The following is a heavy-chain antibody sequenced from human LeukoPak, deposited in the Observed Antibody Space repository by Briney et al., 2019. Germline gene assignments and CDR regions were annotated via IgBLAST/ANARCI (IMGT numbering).Heavy chain of an antibody. Sequence: PGGSLRLSCAASGFTFSSYAMSWVRQAPGKGLEWVSAISGSGGSTYYADSVKGRFTISRDNPKNTLYLQMNSLRAEDTAVYYCAKRRAAAGSYYFDYWGQGTLVTVSS. CDR2: ISGSGGST. J-gene: IGHJ4*02. CDR3: AKRRAAAGSYYFDY. D-gene: IGHD6-13*01. V-gene: IGHV3-23*01. CDR1: GFTFSSYA.